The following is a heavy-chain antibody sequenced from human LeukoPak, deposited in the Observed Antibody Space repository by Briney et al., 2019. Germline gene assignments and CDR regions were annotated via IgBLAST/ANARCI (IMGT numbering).Heavy chain of an antibody. CDR1: GFTFDDYG. CDR3: ARGIAAADPYYYYYMDV. CDR2: INWNGGST. Sequence: PGGSLRLSCAASGFTFDDYGMSWVRQAPGKGLEWVSGINWNGGSTGYADSVKGRFTISRDNAKNPLYLQMNSLRAEDTALYYCARGIAAADPYYYYYMDVWGKGTTVTVSS. J-gene: IGHJ6*03. D-gene: IGHD6-13*01. V-gene: IGHV3-20*04.